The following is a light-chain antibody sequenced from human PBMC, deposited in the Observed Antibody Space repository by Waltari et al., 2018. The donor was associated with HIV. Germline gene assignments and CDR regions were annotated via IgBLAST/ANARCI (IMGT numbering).Light chain of an antibody. CDR1: SSNIGSHT. CDR2: SNN. Sequence: QSVLTQPPSASGTPGQRVASSCSGTSSNIGSHTTTWYPQLSGKATKLLINSNNQRPSGVPDRFSGSKSGTSGSLAISGLQSEDEADYYCAAWDDNRKAVVFGGGTKLTVL. V-gene: IGLV1-44*01. CDR3: AAWDDNRKAVV. J-gene: IGLJ2*01.